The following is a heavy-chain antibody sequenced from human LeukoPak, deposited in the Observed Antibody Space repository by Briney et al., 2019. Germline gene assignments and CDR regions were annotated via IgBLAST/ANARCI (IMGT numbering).Heavy chain of an antibody. J-gene: IGHJ4*02. CDR3: ATRSTGVAATFDS. CDR1: GGSISSYY. D-gene: IGHD2-15*01. V-gene: IGHV4-59*01. CDR2: ISYSGNT. Sequence: SETLSLTCSVSGGSISSYYWSWIRQPPGKGLEWIGYISYSGNTNYNPSLKSRVTISVDTSKNQFPLKLRSVTAADSAVYYCATRSTGVAATFDSWGQGALVTVCS.